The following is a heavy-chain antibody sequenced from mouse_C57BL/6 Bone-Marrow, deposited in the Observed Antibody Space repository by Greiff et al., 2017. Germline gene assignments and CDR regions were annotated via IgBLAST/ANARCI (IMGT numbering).Heavy chain of an antibody. CDR3: ARDYYGPGYYFDY. Sequence: VNVVESGAELARPGASVKLSCKASGYTFTSYGISWVKQRTGQGLEWIGEIYPRSGNTYYNEKFKGKATLTADKSSSTAYMELRSRTSEDSAVYYCARDYYGPGYYFDYWGQGTTLTVSS. J-gene: IGHJ2*01. D-gene: IGHD1-2*01. V-gene: IGHV1-81*01. CDR2: IYPRSGNT. CDR1: GYTFTSYG.